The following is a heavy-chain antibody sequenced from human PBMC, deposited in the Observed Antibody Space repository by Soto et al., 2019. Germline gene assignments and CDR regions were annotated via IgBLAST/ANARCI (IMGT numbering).Heavy chain of an antibody. J-gene: IGHJ4*02. D-gene: IGHD3-3*01. CDR1: GGSISSGGYS. CDR2: IYHSGST. Sequence: SETLSLTCAVSGGSISSGGYSWSWIRQPPGKGLEWIGYIYHSGSTYYNPSLKSRVTISVDRSKNQFSLKLSSVTAADTAVYYCASGGGGYYDFWSGYYSFDYWGQGTLVTV. CDR3: ASGGGGYYDFWSGYYSFDY. V-gene: IGHV4-30-2*01.